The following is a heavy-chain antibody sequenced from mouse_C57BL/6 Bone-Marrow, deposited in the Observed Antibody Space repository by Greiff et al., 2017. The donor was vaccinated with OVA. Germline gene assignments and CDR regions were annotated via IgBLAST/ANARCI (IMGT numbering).Heavy chain of an antibody. CDR2: INPGRGGT. J-gene: IGHJ1*03. D-gene: IGHD2-5*01. V-gene: IGHV1-54*01. CDR3: ARLRGVYSKIFYWYFDV. Sequence: QVHVKQSGAELVRPGTSVKVSCKASGYAFTNYLIEWVKQRPGQGLEWIGVINPGRGGTNYNEKCKGKATLTADKSSSTAYMQLSSLTSEDSAVYFCARLRGVYSKIFYWYFDVWGTGTTVTVSS. CDR1: GYAFTNYL.